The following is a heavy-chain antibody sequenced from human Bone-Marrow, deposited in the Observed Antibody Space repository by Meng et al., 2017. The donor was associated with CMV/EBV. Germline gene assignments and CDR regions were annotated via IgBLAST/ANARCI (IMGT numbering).Heavy chain of an antibody. CDR2: IYYSGST. CDR3: ARGHYGGAYYFDY. J-gene: IGHJ4*02. Sequence: ESLKISCTVSGGSISNYYWSWIRQPPGKGLEWIGYIYYSGSTNYNPSLKSRVTISVDTSKNQFSLKLSSVTAADTAVYYCARGHYGGAYYFDYWGQGTLVTVSS. D-gene: IGHD4-23*01. CDR1: GGSISNYY. V-gene: IGHV4-59*12.